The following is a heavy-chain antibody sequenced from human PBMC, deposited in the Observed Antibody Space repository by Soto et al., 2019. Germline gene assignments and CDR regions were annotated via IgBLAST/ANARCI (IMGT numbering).Heavy chain of an antibody. V-gene: IGHV3-48*01. D-gene: IGHD5-12*01. CDR2: ISSSSSTI. Sequence: GGSLRLSCAASGFTFSSYSMNWVRQAPGKGLEWVSYISSSSSTIYYADSVKGRFTISRDNAKNSLYLQMNSLRAEDTAVYYCARDRSEGYSGYDASISPIDYWGQGTLVTVSS. CDR1: GFTFSSYS. J-gene: IGHJ4*02. CDR3: ARDRSEGYSGYDASISPIDY.